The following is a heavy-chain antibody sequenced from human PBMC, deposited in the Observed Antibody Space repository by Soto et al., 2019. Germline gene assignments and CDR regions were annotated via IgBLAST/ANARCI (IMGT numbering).Heavy chain of an antibody. D-gene: IGHD3-3*01. CDR2: ISGSGGST. CDR3: AKSLRTNFGVHITPHYYYYMDV. J-gene: IGHJ6*03. CDR1: GFTFSSYA. V-gene: IGHV3-23*01. Sequence: GGSLRLSCAASGFTFSSYAMSWVRQAPGKGLEWVSAISGSGGSTYYADSVKGRFTISRDNSKNTLYLQMNSLRAEDTAVYYCAKSLRTNFGVHITPHYYYYMDVWGKGTTVTVSS.